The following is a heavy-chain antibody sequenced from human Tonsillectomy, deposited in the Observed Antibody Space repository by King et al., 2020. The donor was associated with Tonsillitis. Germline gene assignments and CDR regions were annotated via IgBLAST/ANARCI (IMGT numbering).Heavy chain of an antibody. CDR1: GGSFSGYY. J-gene: IGHJ4*02. CDR2: INHSGST. CDR3: ARGNSVLEN. D-gene: IGHD3-3*01. Sequence: VQLQQSGAGLLKPSETLSLTCAVYGGSFSGYYWTWIRQPPGKGLEWIGEINHSGSTNYSPSLMSRVTISVDTSKNQFSLKVTSVTAADTAVYYCARGNSVLENWGQGTLVTVSS. V-gene: IGHV4-34*01.